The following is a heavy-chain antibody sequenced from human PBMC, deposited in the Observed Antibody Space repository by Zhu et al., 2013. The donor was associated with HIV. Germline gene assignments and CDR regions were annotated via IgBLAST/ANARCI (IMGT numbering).Heavy chain of an antibody. D-gene: IGHD1-26*01. CDR1: GHTLSELS. V-gene: IGHV1-24*01. CDR3: SFSDVDLGYFDF. J-gene: IGHJ4*02. CDR2: FDPEGGET. Sequence: QVQLVQSGAEVKKPGASVKVSCKVSGHTLSELSMQWVRQAPGKGLEWMGGFDPEGGETVYAQKLQGRVTLTEDTSTDTAYMELSSLRSEDTAIYYCSFSDVDLGYFDFWGQGSLVTVSS.